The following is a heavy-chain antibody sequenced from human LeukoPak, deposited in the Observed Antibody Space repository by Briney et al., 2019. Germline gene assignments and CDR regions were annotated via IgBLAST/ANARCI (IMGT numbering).Heavy chain of an antibody. Sequence: GESLKISCKGPGYSFTSYWIGLVRQMPGKSLEWMGLIYPGDSRTRYSPSFQGQVTFSVDTSINTAYLQWTSLKASDTAMYYCARRPTGSYDPWGQGTLVTVSS. J-gene: IGHJ5*02. CDR3: ARRPTGSYDP. CDR1: GYSFTSYW. CDR2: IYPGDSRT. V-gene: IGHV5-51*01. D-gene: IGHD1-26*01.